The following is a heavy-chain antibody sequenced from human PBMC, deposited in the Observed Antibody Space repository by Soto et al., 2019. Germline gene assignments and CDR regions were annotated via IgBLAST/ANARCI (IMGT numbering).Heavy chain of an antibody. D-gene: IGHD1-26*01. CDR1: GYTFTSYD. V-gene: IGHV1-8*01. CDR3: ARERSSGAFDI. CDR2: MNPNSANT. J-gene: IGHJ3*02. Sequence: QVQLVQSGAEVKKPGASVKVSCKTSGYTFTSYDINWVRQATGQGLGWMGWMNPNSANTAYAQKFQGRVTMTRNTSIITAYMALSSLRSEDTAVYYCARERSSGAFDIWGQGTMVTVSS.